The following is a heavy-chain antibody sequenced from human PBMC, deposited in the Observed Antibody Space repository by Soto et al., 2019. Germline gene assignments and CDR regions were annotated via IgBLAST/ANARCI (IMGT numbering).Heavy chain of an antibody. D-gene: IGHD6-13*01. V-gene: IGHV3-23*01. CDR1: GFTFSSYA. Sequence: GGSLRLSCAASGFTFSSYAMSWVRQAPGKGLEWVSAISGSGGSTYYADSVKGRFTISRDNSKNTLYLQMNSLRAEDTAVYYCAKLEPGIAAAGDGSLDYWGQGTLVTVSS. J-gene: IGHJ4*02. CDR3: AKLEPGIAAAGDGSLDY. CDR2: ISGSGGST.